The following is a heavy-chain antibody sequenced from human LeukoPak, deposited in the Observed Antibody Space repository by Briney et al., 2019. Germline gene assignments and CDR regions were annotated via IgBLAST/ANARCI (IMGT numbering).Heavy chain of an antibody. D-gene: IGHD3-22*01. CDR2: FDPEDGET. CDR3: ATEGTMIARYGMDV. CDR1: GYNFNDYY. V-gene: IGHV1-24*01. J-gene: IGHJ6*02. Sequence: GASVKVSCKASGYNFNDYYLHWVRQAPGKGLEWMGGFDPEDGETIYAQKFQGRVTMTEDTSTDTAYMELSSLRSEDTAVYYCATEGTMIARYGMDVWGQGTTVTVSS.